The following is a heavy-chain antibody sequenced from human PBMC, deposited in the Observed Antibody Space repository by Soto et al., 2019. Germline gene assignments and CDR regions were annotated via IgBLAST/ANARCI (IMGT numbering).Heavy chain of an antibody. CDR3: AKDYEGSGWYSLKELNYYYGMDV. V-gene: IGHV3-30*18. Sequence: PGGSLRLSCAASGFTFSSYGMHWVRQAPGKGPEWVAVISYDGSNKYYADSVKGRFTISRDNSKNTLYLQMNSLRAEDTAVYYCAKDYEGSGWYSLKELNYYYGMDVWRQRTTVTVSS. CDR1: GFTFSSYG. CDR2: ISYDGSNK. D-gene: IGHD6-19*01. J-gene: IGHJ6*02.